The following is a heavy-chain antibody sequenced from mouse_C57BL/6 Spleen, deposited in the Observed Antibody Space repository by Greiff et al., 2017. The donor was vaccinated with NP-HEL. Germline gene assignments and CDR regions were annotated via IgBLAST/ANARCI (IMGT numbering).Heavy chain of an antibody. CDR1: GFSLTSYG. Sequence: VQLQQSGPGLVQPSQSLSITCTVSGFSLTSYGVHWVRQSPGKGLEWLGVIWSGGSTDYNAAFISRLSISKDNSKSQVFFKMNSLQADDTAIYYCARGRGNYGFYAMDYWGQGTSVTVSS. CDR3: ARGRGNYGFYAMDY. V-gene: IGHV2-2*01. D-gene: IGHD2-1*01. J-gene: IGHJ4*01. CDR2: IWSGGST.